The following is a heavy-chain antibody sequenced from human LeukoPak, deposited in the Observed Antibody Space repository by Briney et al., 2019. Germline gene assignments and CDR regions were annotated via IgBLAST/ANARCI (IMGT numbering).Heavy chain of an antibody. J-gene: IGHJ6*03. CDR2: ISGSGGST. CDR3: AKVDTAMVKRFDYYYMDV. Sequence: PSETLSLTCAVYDGSFSGYYWSWIRQPPGKGLEWVSAISGSGGSTYYADSVKGRFTISRDNSKNTLYLQMNSLRAEDTAVYYCAKVDTAMVKRFDYYYMDVWGKGTTVTVSS. V-gene: IGHV3-23*01. CDR1: DGSFSGYY. D-gene: IGHD5-18*01.